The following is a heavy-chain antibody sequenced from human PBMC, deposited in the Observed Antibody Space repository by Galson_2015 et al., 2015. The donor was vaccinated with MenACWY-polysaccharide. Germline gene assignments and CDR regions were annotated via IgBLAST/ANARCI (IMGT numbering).Heavy chain of an antibody. D-gene: IGHD1-7*01. J-gene: IGHJ6*03. Sequence: SLRLSCAASGFTFTSSGMHWVRQAPGKGLEWVALIWYDGSNKYYADTVKGRFTISRDNSKNTLYLQMNSLRAEDTAMYYCARSGHELEYYYYYMVVWGKGTTFTVSS. CDR1: GFTFTSSG. V-gene: IGHV3-33*01. CDR2: IWYDGSNK. CDR3: ARSGHELEYYYYYMVV.